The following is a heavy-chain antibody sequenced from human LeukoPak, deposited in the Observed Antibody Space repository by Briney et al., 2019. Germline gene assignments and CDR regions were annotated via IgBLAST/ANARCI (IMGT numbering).Heavy chain of an antibody. D-gene: IGHD1-26*01. CDR1: GGSISSYY. J-gene: IGHJ3*02. CDR2: IYTSGST. Sequence: PSETLSLTCTGSGGSISSYYWSWIRQPAGKGLEWIGRIYTSGSTNYNPSLQSRVTMSVDTSKNQFSLKLSSVTAADTAVYYCARVGWELYDAFDIWGQGTMVTVSS. V-gene: IGHV4-4*07. CDR3: ARVGWELYDAFDI.